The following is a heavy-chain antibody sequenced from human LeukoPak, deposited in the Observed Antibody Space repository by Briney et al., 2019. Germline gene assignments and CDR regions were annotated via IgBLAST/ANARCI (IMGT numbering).Heavy chain of an antibody. D-gene: IGHD3-10*01. CDR3: ASGLLWFGEADL. CDR2: INHSGST. J-gene: IGHJ5*02. V-gene: IGHV4-34*01. CDR1: GGSFSGHY. Sequence: KSSETLSLTCAVYGGSFSGHYWSWIRQPPGKGLEWIGEINHSGSTNYNPSLESRVTISVDTSKNQFSLKLSSVTAADTAVYYCASGLLWFGEADLWGQGTLVTVSS.